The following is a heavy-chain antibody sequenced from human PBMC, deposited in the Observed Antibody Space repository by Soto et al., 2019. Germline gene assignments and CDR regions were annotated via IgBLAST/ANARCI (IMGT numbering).Heavy chain of an antibody. D-gene: IGHD2-8*01. CDR1: GYTFTRSG. J-gene: IGHJ6*02. CDR2: IRGYNGDT. CDR3: AKNGQPPYYYYGMDV. V-gene: IGHV1-18*01. Sequence: QGQLVQSGAEVKKPGASVKVSCKASGYTFTRSGISRVRRAPGQGPERMGWIRGYNGDTNYAQKLQVRVTMTTDTSTTTAYMELRTLTSDDTAVYYCAKNGQPPYYYYGMDVWGQGPTVTVSS.